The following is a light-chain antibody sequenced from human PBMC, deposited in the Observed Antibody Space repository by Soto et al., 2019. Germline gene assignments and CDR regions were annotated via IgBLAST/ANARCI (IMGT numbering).Light chain of an antibody. CDR3: QQSSHWPT. V-gene: IGKV3-11*01. CDR1: QSVGSF. J-gene: IGKJ1*01. CDR2: DAS. Sequence: EIVLTQSPATLSLSAGERATLSCRASQSVGSFLAWYQHKPGQAPRLLISDASNRATGIPARFSGSGSGTVFPLANSRLEPEDVALFFCQQSSHWPTFGQGTKMEIK.